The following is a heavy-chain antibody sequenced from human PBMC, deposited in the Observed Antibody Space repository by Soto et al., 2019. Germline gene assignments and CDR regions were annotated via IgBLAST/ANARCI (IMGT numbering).Heavy chain of an antibody. CDR3: AKELAYCGGDCSPTYYYYYYGMDV. CDR1: GFTFSDYA. J-gene: IGHJ6*02. Sequence: GGSLRLSCAASGFTFSDYAMHWVRQAPGKGLEWVAVVSHDGRNTHYADSVKGRFTISRDNSKSTLYLQMNSLRAEDTAVYYCAKELAYCGGDCSPTYYYYYYGMDVWGQGTTVTVSS. D-gene: IGHD2-21*02. CDR2: VSHDGRNT. V-gene: IGHV3-30*18.